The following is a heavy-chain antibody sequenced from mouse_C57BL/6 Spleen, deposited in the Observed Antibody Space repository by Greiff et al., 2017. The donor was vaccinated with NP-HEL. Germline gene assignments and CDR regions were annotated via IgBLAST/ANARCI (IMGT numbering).Heavy chain of an antibody. CDR1: GYAFSSSW. Sequence: VQLQQSGPELVKPGASVKISCKASGYAFSSSWMNWVKQRPGKGLEWIGRIYPGDGDTNYNGKFKGKATLTADKSSSTAYMQLSSLTSEYSAVYFYAWGYGNYGWYFDVWGTGTTVTVSS. J-gene: IGHJ1*03. CDR3: AWGYGNYGWYFDV. CDR2: IYPGDGDT. D-gene: IGHD2-1*01. V-gene: IGHV1-82*01.